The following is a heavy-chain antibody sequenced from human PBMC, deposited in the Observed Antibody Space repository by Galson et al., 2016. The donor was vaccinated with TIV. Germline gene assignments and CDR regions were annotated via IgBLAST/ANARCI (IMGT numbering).Heavy chain of an antibody. CDR1: GYTFSHYH. D-gene: IGHD3-9*01. CDR3: ARDYDLLTGHSSFDC. V-gene: IGHV1-2*05. CDR2: INSNNGGT. J-gene: IGHJ4*02. Sequence: SVKVSCKASGYTFSHYHMHWVRQVPGQGLEWMGRINSNNGGTHFAQKFPGRVTMTRDTSISTAYMEMRSLTSDDTGVYYCARDYDLLTGHSSFDCWGQGTVVTVSS.